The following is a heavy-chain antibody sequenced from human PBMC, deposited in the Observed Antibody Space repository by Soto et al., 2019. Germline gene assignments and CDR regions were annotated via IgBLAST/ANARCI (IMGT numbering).Heavy chain of an antibody. Sequence: SETLSLTCTVSGGSVSSGSYYWSWIRQPPGKGLEWIGYIYYSGSTNYNPSLKSRVTISVDTSKNQFSLKLSSVTAADTAVYYCARGDYVWGSYRYTAAVDYWGQGTLVTVS. D-gene: IGHD3-16*02. J-gene: IGHJ4*02. CDR2: IYYSGST. CDR3: ARGDYVWGSYRYTAAVDY. CDR1: GGSVSSGSYY. V-gene: IGHV4-61*01.